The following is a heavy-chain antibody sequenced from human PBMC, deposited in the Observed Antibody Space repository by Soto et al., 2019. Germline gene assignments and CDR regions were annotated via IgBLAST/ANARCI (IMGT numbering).Heavy chain of an antibody. CDR1: GYNFTSHW. CDR2: IDPSDSYT. Sequence: RGESLKISCKGSGYNFTSHWISWVRQMPGKGLEWMGRIDPSDSYTNYNPSFQGPVIMSADRSTSSAYLQWSSLKASDTALYYCARHVSPPGEWWFDPWGQGALVTVSS. CDR3: ARHVSPPGEWWFDP. J-gene: IGHJ5*02. D-gene: IGHD3-16*01. V-gene: IGHV5-10-1*01.